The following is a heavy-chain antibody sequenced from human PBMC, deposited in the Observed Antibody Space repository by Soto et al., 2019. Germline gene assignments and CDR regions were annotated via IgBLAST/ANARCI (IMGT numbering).Heavy chain of an antibody. Sequence: GGSLRLSCAASGFTFSSYGMHWVRQAPGKGLEWVAVISYDGSNKYYADSVKGRFTISRGNSKNTLYLQMNSLRAEDTAVYYCAKDHRMFDAFDIWGQGTMVTVSS. D-gene: IGHD3-10*02. CDR2: ISYDGSNK. CDR3: AKDHRMFDAFDI. CDR1: GFTFSSYG. V-gene: IGHV3-30*18. J-gene: IGHJ3*02.